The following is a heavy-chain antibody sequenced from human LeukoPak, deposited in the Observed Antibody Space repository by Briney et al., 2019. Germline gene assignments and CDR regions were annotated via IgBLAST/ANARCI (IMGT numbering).Heavy chain of an antibody. D-gene: IGHD3-22*01. CDR3: AKDPLSYYDSSGYFDY. V-gene: IGHV3-13*01. Sequence: PGGSLRLPCAASGFTFSSYWMHWVRQAPGKGLEWVSAIGTAGDTYYPDSVKGRFTISRDNSKNTLYLQMNSLRAEDTAVYYCAKDPLSYYDSSGYFDYWGQGTLVTVSS. J-gene: IGHJ4*02. CDR2: IGTAGDT. CDR1: GFTFSSYW.